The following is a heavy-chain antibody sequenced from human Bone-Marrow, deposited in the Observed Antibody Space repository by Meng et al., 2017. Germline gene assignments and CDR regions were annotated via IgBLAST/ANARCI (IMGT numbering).Heavy chain of an antibody. V-gene: IGHV1-46*01. Sequence: ASVKVSCKASGYTFTSYYMHWVRQAPGQGLEWMGIINPSGGSTSYAQKFQGRVTMTRDTSTSTVYMELSSLRSEDTAVYYCARGRGPIDPRGVYGSGSYPCYFDYWGQGTLVTVSS. J-gene: IGHJ4*02. CDR3: ARGRGPIDPRGVYGSGSYPCYFDY. CDR1: GYTFTSYY. D-gene: IGHD3-10*01. CDR2: INPSGGST.